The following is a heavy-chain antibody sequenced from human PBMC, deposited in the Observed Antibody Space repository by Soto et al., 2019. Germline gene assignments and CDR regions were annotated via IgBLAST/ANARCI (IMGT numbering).Heavy chain of an antibody. J-gene: IGHJ4*01. Sequence: QVRLVESGGGLVQPGMSLRLSCVASGFTFSAYAIHWVRQAPGKGLEWVGVISADGNSTYYADSLRGRLTISRDNSKNTLFLQMDRLRPEDTAVYYCAEEKAVAGDLDYWGHGTLVTVSS. D-gene: IGHD6-19*01. CDR2: ISADGNST. CDR1: GFTFSAYA. CDR3: AEEKAVAGDLDY. V-gene: IGHV3-30*18.